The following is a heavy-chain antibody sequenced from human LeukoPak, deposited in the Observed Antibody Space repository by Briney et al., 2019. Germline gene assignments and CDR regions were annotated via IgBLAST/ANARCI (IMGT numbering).Heavy chain of an antibody. CDR2: IKQDGSEK. D-gene: IGHD4-23*01. CDR1: GFTFSSYW. J-gene: IGHJ6*04. Sequence: PGGSLRPSCAASGFTFSSYWMNWVRQAQGKGLEWVANIKQDGSEKYYVDSVKGRFTISRDNTKNSLYLQMNSLRAEDTAVYFCARGAYGGRGYYYGVDVWGKGTTVTVSS. CDR3: ARGAYGGRGYYYGVDV. V-gene: IGHV3-7*03.